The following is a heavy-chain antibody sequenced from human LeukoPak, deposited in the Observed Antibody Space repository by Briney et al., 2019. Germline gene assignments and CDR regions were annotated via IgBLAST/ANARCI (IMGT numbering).Heavy chain of an antibody. Sequence: GESLKTSCKGSGYSFTSYWIGWVRQMPGKGLEWMGIIYPGDSDTRYSPSFQGQVTISADKSISTAYLQWSSLKASDTAMYYCASTASYCSSTSCYRSYAFDIWGQGTMVTVSS. CDR3: ASTASYCSSTSCYRSYAFDI. V-gene: IGHV5-51*01. J-gene: IGHJ3*02. CDR1: GYSFTSYW. D-gene: IGHD2-2*02. CDR2: IYPGDSDT.